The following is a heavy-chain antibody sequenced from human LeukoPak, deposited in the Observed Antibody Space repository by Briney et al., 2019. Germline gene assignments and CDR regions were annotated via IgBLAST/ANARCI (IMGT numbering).Heavy chain of an antibody. CDR2: IYYSGST. V-gene: IGHV4-39*01. CDR3: ARHGYIWGGKREIDY. J-gene: IGHJ4*02. D-gene: IGHD3-16*01. CDR1: GGSISSSSYY. Sequence: SETLSLTCTVSGGSISSSSYYWGWIRQPPGKGLEWIGSIYYSGSTYYNPSLKSRLTISVDTSKNQFSLKLSSVTAADTAVYYCARHGYIWGGKREIDYWGQGTLVTVSS.